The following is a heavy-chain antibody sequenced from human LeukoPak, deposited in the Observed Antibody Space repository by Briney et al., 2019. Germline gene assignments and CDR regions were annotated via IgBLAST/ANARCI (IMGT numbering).Heavy chain of an antibody. CDR1: VYTFSVYY. J-gene: IGHJ5*02. CDR2: INPDTGGT. Sequence: ASVTVSFTSSVYTFSVYYINWVRQAPGQGLEWMGWINPDTGGTNYAQKFQGRVTMTRGTSISTAYMELSRLRSDDTAVYYCAREWDKYGSGSYSRNWFDPWGQGTLVTVST. D-gene: IGHD3-10*01. CDR3: AREWDKYGSGSYSRNWFDP. V-gene: IGHV1-2*02.